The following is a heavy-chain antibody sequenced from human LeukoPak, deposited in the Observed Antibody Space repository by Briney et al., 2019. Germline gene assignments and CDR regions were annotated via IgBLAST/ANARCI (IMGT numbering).Heavy chain of an antibody. D-gene: IGHD2-15*01. J-gene: IGHJ4*02. Sequence: GGSLRLSCAASGFTFSSYAMHWVRQAPGKGLEWVAVISYDGSNKYYADSVKGRFTISRDNSKNTLYLQMNSLRAEDTAVYYCAKDPSTTLNDYWGQGTLVTVSS. CDR1: GFTFSSYA. CDR3: AKDPSTTLNDY. V-gene: IGHV3-30*04. CDR2: ISYDGSNK.